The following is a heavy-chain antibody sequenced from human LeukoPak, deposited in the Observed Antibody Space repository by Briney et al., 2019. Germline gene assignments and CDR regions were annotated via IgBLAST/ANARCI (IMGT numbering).Heavy chain of an antibody. D-gene: IGHD3-22*01. CDR1: GYTFTSYY. Sequence: EASVKVSCKASGYTFTSYYMHWVRQAPGQGLEWMGIINPSGGSTSYAQKFQGRVTMTRDTSTSTVYMELSSLRSEDTAVYYCARDQFVDYDSKNYYGMDVWGQGTTVTVSS. J-gene: IGHJ6*02. V-gene: IGHV1-46*01. CDR3: ARDQFVDYDSKNYYGMDV. CDR2: INPSGGST.